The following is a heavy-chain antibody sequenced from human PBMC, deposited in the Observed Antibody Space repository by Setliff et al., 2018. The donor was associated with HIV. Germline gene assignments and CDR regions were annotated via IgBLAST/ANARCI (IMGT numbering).Heavy chain of an antibody. J-gene: IGHJ6*03. CDR2: IYTSGTT. CDR1: GGSISSSSYY. V-gene: IGHV4-39*07. CDR3: ASEAWTSYRSSSGYYYYYMDV. Sequence: PSETLSLTCTVSGGSISSSSYYWGWIRQPPGKGLEWIGSIYTSGTTKYNPSLKSRVTISVDTSKNQFSLKLSSVTAADTAVYYCASEAWTSYRSSSGYYYYYMDVWGKGTTVTVSS. D-gene: IGHD6-6*01.